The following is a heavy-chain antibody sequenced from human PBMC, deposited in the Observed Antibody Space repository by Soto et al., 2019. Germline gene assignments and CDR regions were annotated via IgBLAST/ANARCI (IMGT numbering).Heavy chain of an antibody. CDR1: GYTLTELS. CDR2: FDPEDGET. D-gene: IGHD3-22*01. J-gene: IGHJ3*02. CDR3: AIHRGFYDSSYVNRDAFDI. Sequence: ASVKVSCKVSGYTLTELSMHWVRQAPGKGLEWMGGFDPEDGETIYAQKFQGRVTMTEDTSTDTAYMELSSLRSEDTAVYYCAIHRGFYDSSYVNRDAFDIWGQGTMVTVSS. V-gene: IGHV1-24*01.